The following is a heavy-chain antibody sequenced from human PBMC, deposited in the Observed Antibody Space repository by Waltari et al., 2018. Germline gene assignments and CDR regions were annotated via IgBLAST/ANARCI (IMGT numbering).Heavy chain of an antibody. CDR3: ARVGQLELDY. J-gene: IGHJ4*02. CDR2: ISSSSSTI. V-gene: IGHV3-48*01. D-gene: IGHD1-1*01. Sequence: EVQLVESGGGLVQPGGSLRVSCEASGFPLSSASMNWVRQAPGKGLEWVSYISSSSSTIYYADSVKGRFTISRDNAKNSLYLQMNSLRAEDTAVYYCARVGQLELDYWGQGTLVTVSS. CDR1: GFPLSSAS.